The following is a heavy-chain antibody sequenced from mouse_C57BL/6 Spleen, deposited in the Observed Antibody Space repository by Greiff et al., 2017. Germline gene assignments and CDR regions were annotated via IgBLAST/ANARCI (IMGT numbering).Heavy chain of an antibody. CDR3: VRGENYYGSSPAWFAY. D-gene: IGHD1-1*01. Sequence: EVQGVESGGGLVQPKGSLKLSCAASGFTFNTYAMHWVRQAPGKGLEWVARIRSKSSNYATYYADSVKDRFTISRDDSQSMLYLQMNNLKTEDTAMYYCVRGENYYGSSPAWFAYWGQGTLVTVSA. V-gene: IGHV10-3*01. J-gene: IGHJ3*01. CDR1: GFTFNTYA. CDR2: IRSKSSNYAT.